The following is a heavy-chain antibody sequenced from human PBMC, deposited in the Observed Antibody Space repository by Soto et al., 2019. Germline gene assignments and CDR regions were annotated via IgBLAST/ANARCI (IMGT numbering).Heavy chain of an antibody. J-gene: IGHJ5*02. CDR2: IIPILGTA. CDR3: ARLKFWSGTGESWFDP. CDR1: EGTFSSYA. D-gene: IGHD3-3*01. Sequence: QVQLVQSVAEVKKPGSSVKVSCKASEGTFSSYAISWVRQAPGQGLEWLGGIIPILGTANYAQKFQGRVTITADKSTSTAYMELSSLRSEDTAVYYCARLKFWSGTGESWFDPWGQGTLVTVSS. V-gene: IGHV1-69*06.